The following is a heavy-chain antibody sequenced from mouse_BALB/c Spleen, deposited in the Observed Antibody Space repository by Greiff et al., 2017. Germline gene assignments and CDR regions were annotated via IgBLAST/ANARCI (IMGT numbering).Heavy chain of an antibody. V-gene: IGHV3-2*02. CDR1: GYSITSDYA. J-gene: IGHJ3*01. Sequence: EVHLVESGPGLVKPSQSLSLTCTVTGYSITSDYAWNWIRQFPGNKLEWMGYISYSGSTSYNPSLKSRISITRDTSKNQFFLQLNSVTTEDTATYYCARKGLLRAWFAYWGQGTLVTVSA. D-gene: IGHD1-1*01. CDR3: ARKGLLRAWFAY. CDR2: ISYSGST.